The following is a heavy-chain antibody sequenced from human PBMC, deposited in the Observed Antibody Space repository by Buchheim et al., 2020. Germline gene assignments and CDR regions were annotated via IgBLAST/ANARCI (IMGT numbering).Heavy chain of an antibody. J-gene: IGHJ4*02. CDR2: ISYDGSNK. V-gene: IGHV3-30*18. Sequence: QVQLVESGGGVVQPGRSLRLSCAASGFTFSSYGMHWVRQAPGKGLEWVAVISYDGSNKYYADSVKGRFTISRDNSKNTLYLQMNSLRAEDTAVYYCAKDLEYGDQGGWGQGTL. CDR3: AKDLEYGDQGG. CDR1: GFTFSSYG. D-gene: IGHD4-17*01.